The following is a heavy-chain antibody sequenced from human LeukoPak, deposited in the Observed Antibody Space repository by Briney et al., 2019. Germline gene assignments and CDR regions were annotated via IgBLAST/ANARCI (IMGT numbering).Heavy chain of an antibody. V-gene: IGHV4-30-4*01. J-gene: IGHJ5*02. CDR3: ARVGSGGSGSYLYNWFDP. Sequence: SETLSLTCTVSGGSISSVDYYWSWIRQPPGKGLEWIGYIYYSGSTYYNPSLKSRVTISVDTSKNQFSLKLSSVTAADTAVYYCARVGSGGSGSYLYNWFDPWGQGTLVTVSS. CDR2: IYYSGST. D-gene: IGHD3-10*01. CDR1: GGSISSVDYY.